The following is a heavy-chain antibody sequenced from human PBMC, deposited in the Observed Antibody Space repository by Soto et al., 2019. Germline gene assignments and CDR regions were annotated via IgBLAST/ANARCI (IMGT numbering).Heavy chain of an antibody. D-gene: IGHD6-13*01. Sequence: EAHLVESGGGLVQVGRSLRLSCAASGFSFDDYAMHWVRQAPGKGLEWVAGIDWNGGDTVHADSVKGRFTISRDNAKKSLFLQMTSLRAEDTAFYFCAKDRASSWQFLFDTWGQGTLVTVSS. CDR2: IDWNGGDT. CDR1: GFSFDDYA. V-gene: IGHV3-9*01. CDR3: AKDRASSWQFLFDT. J-gene: IGHJ4*02.